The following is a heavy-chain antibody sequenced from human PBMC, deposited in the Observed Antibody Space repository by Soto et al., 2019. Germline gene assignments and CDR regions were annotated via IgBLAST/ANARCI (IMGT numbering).Heavy chain of an antibody. Sequence: SETLSLTCCVSGYYISNGYFWGWIRQPPGKGLEWIGSSYYRGITYYNPSLKSRVTVSVDTTKNQVSLKLSSVTAAATAVDYCGGEQVMSTATRVVDYWGPGTLVPGS. CDR2: SYYRGIT. D-gene: IGHD4-17*01. CDR1: GYYISNGYF. V-gene: IGHV4-38-2*02. CDR3: GGEQVMSTATRVVDY. J-gene: IGHJ4*02.